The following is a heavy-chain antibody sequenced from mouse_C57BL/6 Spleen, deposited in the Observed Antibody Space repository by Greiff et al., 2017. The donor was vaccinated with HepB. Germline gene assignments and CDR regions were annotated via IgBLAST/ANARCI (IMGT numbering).Heavy chain of an antibody. J-gene: IGHJ4*01. CDR1: GYTFTSYW. CDR3: ARDGLYAMDY. D-gene: IGHD2-3*01. CDR2: IHPNSGST. Sequence: QVQLKQPGAELVKPGASVKLSCKASGYTFTSYWMHWVKQRPGQGLEWIGMIHPNSGSTNYNEKFKSKATLTVDKSSSTAYMQLSSLTSEDSAVYYCARDGLYAMDYWGQGTSVTVSS. V-gene: IGHV1-64*01.